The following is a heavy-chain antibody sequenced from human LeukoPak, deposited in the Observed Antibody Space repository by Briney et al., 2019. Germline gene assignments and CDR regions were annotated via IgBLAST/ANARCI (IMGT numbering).Heavy chain of an antibody. D-gene: IGHD5-18*01. Sequence: SVKVSCKASGGTFSSYAISWVRQAPGQGLEWMGGIIPIFGTANYAQKFQGRVTITADKSASTAYMELSSLRSEDTAVYYRAREEADTAMVSFGYWGQGTLVTVSS. J-gene: IGHJ4*02. V-gene: IGHV1-69*06. CDR3: AREEADTAMVSFGY. CDR2: IIPIFGTA. CDR1: GGTFSSYA.